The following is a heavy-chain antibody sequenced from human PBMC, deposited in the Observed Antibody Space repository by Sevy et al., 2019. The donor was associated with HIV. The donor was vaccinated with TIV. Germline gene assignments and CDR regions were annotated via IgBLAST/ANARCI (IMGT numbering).Heavy chain of an antibody. CDR1: GYTLTKLS. CDR2: FDPEDGET. V-gene: IGHV1-24*01. CDR3: ASGRQYYYGNSGYFDY. D-gene: IGHD3-22*01. J-gene: IGHJ4*02. Sequence: ASVKVSCKVSGYTLTKLSMHWVRQAPGKGLEWMAGFDPEDGETIYPQKFQDRITMTEDTSTDSAYMALNSLRSEDTAVYYCASGRQYYYGNSGYFDYWGQGTLVTVSS.